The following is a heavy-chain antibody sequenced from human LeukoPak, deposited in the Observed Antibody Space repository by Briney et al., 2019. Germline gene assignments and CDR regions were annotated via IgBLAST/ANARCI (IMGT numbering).Heavy chain of an antibody. CDR1: GFTFSSYE. D-gene: IGHD3-16*02. Sequence: GGPLRLSCAASGFTFSSYEMNWVRQAPGKGLEWVSYISSSGSTIYYADSVKGRFTFSRDNAKNSLYLQMNSLRAEDTAVYYCARHRTASDYWGQGTLVTVSS. J-gene: IGHJ4*02. V-gene: IGHV3-48*03. CDR2: ISSSGSTI. CDR3: ARHRTASDY.